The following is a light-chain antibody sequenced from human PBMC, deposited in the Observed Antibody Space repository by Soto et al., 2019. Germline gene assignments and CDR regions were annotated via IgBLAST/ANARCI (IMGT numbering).Light chain of an antibody. Sequence: DIVMTQSPDSLAVSLGERATINCKSSQSVLYTSNNKNYLAWYRQRPGQPPKLLLIYDVSIRATGVPARFSATGSETDFTLTISGLQSEDSAVYFCQQYNNWPFSFGQGTRREIK. CDR2: DVS. CDR1: QSVLYTSNNKNY. CDR3: QQYNNWPFS. V-gene: IGKV4-1*01. J-gene: IGKJ5*01.